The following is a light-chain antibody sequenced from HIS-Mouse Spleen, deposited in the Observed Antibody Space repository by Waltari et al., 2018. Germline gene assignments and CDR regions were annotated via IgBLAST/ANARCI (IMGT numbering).Light chain of an antibody. V-gene: IGLV2-11*01. Sequence: QSALTQPRSVSGSPGQSVTISCTGTSSDVGGYNYVSWYQQHPGKAPKRMIYDVSKRPSGVPDRFSCSKAGNTASLTISGLQAEDEADYYCCSYAGSYTVVFGGGTKLTVL. CDR1: SSDVGGYNY. CDR3: CSYAGSYTVV. CDR2: DVS. J-gene: IGLJ2*01.